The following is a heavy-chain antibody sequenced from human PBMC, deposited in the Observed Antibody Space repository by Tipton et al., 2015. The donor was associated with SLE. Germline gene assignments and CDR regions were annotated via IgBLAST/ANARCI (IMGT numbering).Heavy chain of an antibody. J-gene: IGHJ6*02. V-gene: IGHV3-30*02. CDR1: GFTFSDYG. CDR2: IRYDGSDK. D-gene: IGHD2-2*01. CDR3: ARALLDVVPGPSGMDV. Sequence: SLRLSCAASGFTFSDYGMHWVRQAPGKGLEWVAFIRYDGSDKDYTDSVKGRFTVSRDDVMSSFYLQMYNLRGGDTGVYYCARALLDVVPGPSGMDVWGPGTTV.